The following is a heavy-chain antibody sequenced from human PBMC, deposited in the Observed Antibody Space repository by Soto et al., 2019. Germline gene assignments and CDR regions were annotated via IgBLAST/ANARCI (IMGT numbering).Heavy chain of an antibody. Sequence: VQLEASGGGLVQPGGSLRLSCAASGFTFSNYWMHWVRQGPGKGLVWVSRINGDGSSTNYADSVKGRFTISRDSAKNTVYLQMNSLRAEDTAMYYCARGLRGYYGKDVWGQGTTVTVSS. CDR1: GFTFSNYW. CDR3: ARGLRGYYGKDV. J-gene: IGHJ6*02. CDR2: INGDGSST. V-gene: IGHV3-74*01. D-gene: IGHD3-10*01.